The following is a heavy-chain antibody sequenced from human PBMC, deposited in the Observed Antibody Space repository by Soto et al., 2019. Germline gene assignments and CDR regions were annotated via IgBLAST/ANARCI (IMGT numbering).Heavy chain of an antibody. Sequence: QVQLVESGGGVVQPGRSLRLSCAASGFTFSSYAMHWVRQAPGKGLEWVAVISYDGSNKYYADSVKGRFTISRDNSKNTLYLQMNSLSLEDTAVYYCARPLWSDDYNWGYFDLWGRGTLVTVSS. D-gene: IGHD4-4*01. CDR1: GFTFSSYA. V-gene: IGHV3-30-3*01. CDR2: ISYDGSNK. J-gene: IGHJ2*01. CDR3: ARPLWSDDYNWGYFDL.